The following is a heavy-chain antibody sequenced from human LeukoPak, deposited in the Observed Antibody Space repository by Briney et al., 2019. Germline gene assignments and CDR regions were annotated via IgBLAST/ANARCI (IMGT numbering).Heavy chain of an antibody. V-gene: IGHV3-30-3*01. CDR2: ISYDGSSK. CDR3: ASRPDYVWGSVDY. CDR1: GFTFRSYA. J-gene: IGHJ4*02. D-gene: IGHD3-16*01. Sequence: TGGSLRLSCAASGFTFRSYAMYWVRQAPGKGLEWVAIISYDGSSKYYADSVKGRFTISRDNSKTTLYLQMNSLRAEDTAVYYCASRPDYVWGSVDYWGQGTLVTVSS.